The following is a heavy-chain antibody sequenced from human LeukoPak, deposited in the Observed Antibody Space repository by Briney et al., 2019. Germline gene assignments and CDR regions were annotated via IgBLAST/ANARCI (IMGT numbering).Heavy chain of an antibody. CDR2: IWYDGSNK. CDR3: ARDAVYSSSWQYY. D-gene: IGHD6-13*01. J-gene: IGHJ4*02. V-gene: IGHV3-33*01. Sequence: GRSLRLSCAASGFTFSSYGTHWVRRAPGKGLEWVAVIWYDGSNKYYADSVKGRFTISRDNSKNTLHLQMNSLRAEDTAVYYCARDAVYSSSWQYYWGQGTLVTVSS. CDR1: GFTFSSYG.